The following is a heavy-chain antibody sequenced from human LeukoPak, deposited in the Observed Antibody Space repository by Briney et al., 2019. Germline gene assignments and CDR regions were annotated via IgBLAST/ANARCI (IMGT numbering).Heavy chain of an antibody. D-gene: IGHD6-19*01. J-gene: IGHJ4*02. Sequence: PSETLSLTCTVSGYSISSGYYWGWIRQPPGKGLEWIGSIYHSGSTYYNPSLKSRVTISVDTSKNRFSLKPSSVTAADTAVYYCATYSSGWPRDYWGQGTLVTVSS. CDR3: ATYSSGWPRDY. V-gene: IGHV4-38-2*02. CDR2: IYHSGST. CDR1: GYSISSGYY.